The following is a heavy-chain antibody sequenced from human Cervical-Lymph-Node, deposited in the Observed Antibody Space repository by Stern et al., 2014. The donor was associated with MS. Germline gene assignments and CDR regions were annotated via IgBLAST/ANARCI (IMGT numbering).Heavy chain of an antibody. CDR3: VRDWSSNAYKSEDY. CDR2: IWHDGSKT. CDR1: GFTFSNYG. V-gene: IGHV3-33*01. J-gene: IGHJ4*02. Sequence: AQLEESGGGVVQPGRSLRLSCIASGFTFSNYGMHWVRQAPGKGLGWVATIWHDGSKTYYADSVRGRFTISRDNSKNTLSLQMNSLRVDDTAVYYCVRDWSSNAYKSEDYWGQGTLVTVSS. D-gene: IGHD4-11*01.